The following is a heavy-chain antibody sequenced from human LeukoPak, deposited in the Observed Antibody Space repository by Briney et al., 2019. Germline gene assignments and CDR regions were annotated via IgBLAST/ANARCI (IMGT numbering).Heavy chain of an antibody. CDR1: GFTFSNYA. D-gene: IGHD2-15*01. Sequence: GGSLRLSCAASGFTFSNYAMNWVRQAPGKGLEWVSGISGSVGSTYYADSVKGRFTISRDNSKKTLYLQMNSLRAEATAVYYCANGPVVTFDIWGQGTMVTVSS. V-gene: IGHV3-23*01. J-gene: IGHJ3*02. CDR2: ISGSVGST. CDR3: ANGPVVTFDI.